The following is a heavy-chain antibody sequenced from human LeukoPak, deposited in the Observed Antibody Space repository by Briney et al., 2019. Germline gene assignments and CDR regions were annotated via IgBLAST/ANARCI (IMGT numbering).Heavy chain of an antibody. D-gene: IGHD3-10*01. CDR1: GFTFSGYA. CDR3: AKYYYGSGSKGYFDY. J-gene: IGHJ4*02. CDR2: ISGSGGST. V-gene: IGHV3-23*01. Sequence: GGSLRLSCAASGFTFSGYAMSWVRQAPGKGLEWVSTISGSGGSTYYADSVKGRFTISRDNSKNTLYLQMNSVRAEDTAVYYCAKYYYGSGSKGYFDYWGQGTLVTVSS.